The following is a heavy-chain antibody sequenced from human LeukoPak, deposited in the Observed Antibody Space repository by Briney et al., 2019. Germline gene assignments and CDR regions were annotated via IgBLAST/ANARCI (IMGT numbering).Heavy chain of an antibody. V-gene: IGHV3-74*01. J-gene: IGHJ4*02. D-gene: IGHD2-2*01. CDR3: ARVMPGRQNYFDY. CDR1: GFTFSSHW. Sequence: PGGSLRLSCAASGFTFSSHWIHWVRQAPGKGLVWVSSINADGTSTYYADSVKGRFTISRDNAKNTLYLQMNSLRAEDTAVYSSARVMPGRQNYFDYWGQGTLVTVSS. CDR2: INADGTST.